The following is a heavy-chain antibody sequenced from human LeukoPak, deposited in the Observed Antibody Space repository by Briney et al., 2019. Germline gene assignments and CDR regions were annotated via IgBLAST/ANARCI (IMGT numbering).Heavy chain of an antibody. D-gene: IGHD1-14*01. Sequence: SETLSLTCTVSPDSTTSNFWSWVRQPPGKGLEWIGEIHRSGSTNYSPSLQSRVTISIGRSKNQIALELSSVTAADTAVYYCAREIVGGFNPGAYWGQGTLVTVSS. CDR2: IHRSGST. CDR3: AREIVGGFNPGAY. J-gene: IGHJ4*02. CDR1: PDSTTSNF. V-gene: IGHV4-4*02.